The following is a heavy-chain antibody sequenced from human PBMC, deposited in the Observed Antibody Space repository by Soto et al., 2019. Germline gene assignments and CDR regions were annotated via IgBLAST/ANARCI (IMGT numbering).Heavy chain of an antibody. J-gene: IGHJ4*02. Sequence: SETLSLTCAVSGGSISSSNWWSWVRQPPGKGLEWIGEIYHSGSTNYNPSLKSRVTISVDKSKNQFSLKLSSVTAADTAVYYCARECVQLLLDNYYFDYWGQGTLVTVSS. V-gene: IGHV4-4*02. CDR3: ARECVQLLLDNYYFDY. CDR1: GGSISSSNW. CDR2: IYHSGST. D-gene: IGHD2-15*01.